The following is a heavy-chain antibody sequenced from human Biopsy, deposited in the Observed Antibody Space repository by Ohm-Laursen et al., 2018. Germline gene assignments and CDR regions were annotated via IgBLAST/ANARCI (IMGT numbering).Heavy chain of an antibody. J-gene: IGHJ4*02. CDR1: GKTFSDYY. CDR2: INQSGRT. Sequence: GTLSPTCEVYGKTFSDYYWSWIRQPPGKGLDWIGQINQSGRTNYNPSIKSRVNISADKSNNQFSLKLTSVTSADTAVYFCGNEVHGRDYWGLGALVTVSS. V-gene: IGHV4-34*08. CDR3: GNEVHGRDY. D-gene: IGHD2-15*01.